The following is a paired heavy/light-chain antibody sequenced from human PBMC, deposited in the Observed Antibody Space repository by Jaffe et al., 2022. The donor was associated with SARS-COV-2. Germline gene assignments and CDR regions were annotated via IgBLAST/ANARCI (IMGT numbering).Heavy chain of an antibody. D-gene: IGHD2-15*01. J-gene: IGHJ4*02. CDR3: TREPDIEVVVDATSPPPFYDY. Sequence: EVQLVESGGGLVQPGRSLRLSCTTSGFTFGDYTMNWFRQAPGKGLEWVGFIRSKGYGGTTEYAASVKGRFTISREDLKGIAYLQMNSLKTEDTAMYYCTREPDIEVVVDATSPPPFYDYWGQGTLVTVSS. CDR2: IRSKGYGGTT. V-gene: IGHV3-49*03. CDR1: GFTFGDYT.
Light chain of an antibody. J-gene: IGKJ4*01. CDR1: QDIRKY. CDR3: QQFDSLPPT. Sequence: DIQMTQSPSSLSASVGARVTITCQASQDIRKYLNWYQQKPGKAPKLLIYDASNLETGVPSRFSGGGSGTHFTFTISSLQPEDVATYYCQQFDSLPPTFGEGTKLEIK. CDR2: DAS. V-gene: IGKV1-33*01.